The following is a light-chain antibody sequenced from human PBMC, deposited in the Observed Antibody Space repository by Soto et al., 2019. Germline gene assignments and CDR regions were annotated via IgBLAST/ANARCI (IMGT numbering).Light chain of an antibody. CDR2: TAS. V-gene: IGKV1-39*01. Sequence: DIQITQSPSSLTASVGESVTITCRASQRISNLLNWYQQKPGKAPKLLIHTASSLQTGVPSRFTGSGAGTDFSLTINSLQPEDFATDYCQQSYTTLWTFGQGTQVDIK. CDR3: QQSYTTLWT. CDR1: QRISNL. J-gene: IGKJ1*01.